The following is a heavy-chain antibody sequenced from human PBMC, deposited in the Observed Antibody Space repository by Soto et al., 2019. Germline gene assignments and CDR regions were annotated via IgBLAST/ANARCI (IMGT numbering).Heavy chain of an antibody. V-gene: IGHV4-30-4*01. CDR3: ARDKWSGYDSGAFDV. J-gene: IGHJ3*01. Sequence: QVQLQESSPGLAKPSQTLSLTCSVSGDSIRSPDCYWGWLRQTPGKGLEWIGYSYYTGSSYYHPSLKSRVSISVDTSKNQFSLKFNSVSAADTAIYYCARDKWSGYDSGAFDVWGQGTTVTVSS. CDR2: SYYTGSS. D-gene: IGHD6-25*01. CDR1: GDSIRSPDCY.